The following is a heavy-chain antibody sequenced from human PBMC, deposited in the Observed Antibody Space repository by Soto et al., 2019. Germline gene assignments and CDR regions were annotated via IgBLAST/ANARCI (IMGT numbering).Heavy chain of an antibody. D-gene: IGHD5-12*01. Sequence: QVQLQESGPGLLKPSQTLSLTCTVSGGSISSGGYYWSWIRQHPGKGLEWIGYIYYSGSTYYNPSLPSRVTISVDTSKIHFSLKLSSVTASDTAVYYGARLADGYKCVYWGQGTLVTVSS. J-gene: IGHJ4*02. CDR3: ARLADGYKCVY. CDR2: IYYSGST. CDR1: GGSISSGGYY. V-gene: IGHV4-31*03.